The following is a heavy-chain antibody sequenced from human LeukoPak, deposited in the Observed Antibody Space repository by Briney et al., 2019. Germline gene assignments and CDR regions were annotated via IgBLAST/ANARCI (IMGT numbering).Heavy chain of an antibody. J-gene: IGHJ6*03. CDR2: IIPVLGTT. CDR3: ATSGGDYYYYYSLDV. Sequence: SVKVSCKASGYTFTSYAMNWVRQAPGQGLEWMGGIIPVLGTTNYAQTFQNKVTITADESTSTTYMELSSLTSEDTAVYYCATSGGDYYYYYSLDVWGKGTPVTISS. D-gene: IGHD3-10*01. V-gene: IGHV1-69*13. CDR1: GYTFTSYA.